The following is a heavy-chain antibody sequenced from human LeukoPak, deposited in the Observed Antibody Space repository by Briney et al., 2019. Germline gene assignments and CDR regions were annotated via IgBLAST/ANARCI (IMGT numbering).Heavy chain of an antibody. CDR1: GGSISSNSYY. J-gene: IGHJ4*02. CDR2: IYYSGTT. V-gene: IGHV4-39*01. D-gene: IGHD1-26*01. Sequence: PSETLSLTCTVSGGSISSNSYYWGWFRQPPGKGLEWIGTIYYSGTTYYNPSLKSRVSISVDTSKNPFSLKLTSVTAADTAVYYCARHSGSFYGQYDYWGQGTLVTVSS. CDR3: ARHSGSFYGQYDY.